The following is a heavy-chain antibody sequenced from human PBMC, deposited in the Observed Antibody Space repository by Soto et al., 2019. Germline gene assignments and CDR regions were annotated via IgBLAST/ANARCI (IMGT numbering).Heavy chain of an antibody. J-gene: IGHJ4*02. V-gene: IGHV1-24*01. D-gene: IGHD4-17*01. CDR2: LDYEEGER. Sequence: GASVKVPCKVSGTSLSGLPMHWVRQAPGKGLEWMGSLDYEEGERSFAHRFQGRLTVTEDTSTDTAYMELSSLMSEDTAVYYCAAGVTTFDYWGQGTLVTVSS. CDR3: AAGVTTFDY. CDR1: GTSLSGLP.